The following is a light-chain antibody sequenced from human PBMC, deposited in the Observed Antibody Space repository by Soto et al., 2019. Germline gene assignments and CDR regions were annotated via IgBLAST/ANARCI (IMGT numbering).Light chain of an antibody. Sequence: EVVLTQSPDTLSLSPGEGATLSCRASQSVRGSSLAWYQQKPGQAPRLLIYSVSSRATGIPDRFSGSGSGTDFTLTISRLEPEDFAVYYCQQYGALPVTFGPGITVDIK. CDR1: QSVRGSS. V-gene: IGKV3-20*01. CDR3: QQYGALPVT. CDR2: SVS. J-gene: IGKJ3*01.